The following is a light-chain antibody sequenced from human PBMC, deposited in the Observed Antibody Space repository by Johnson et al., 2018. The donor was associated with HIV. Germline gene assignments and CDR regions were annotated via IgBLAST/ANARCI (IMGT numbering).Light chain of an antibody. CDR3: GTWDSSLSAGFYV. J-gene: IGLJ1*01. V-gene: IGLV1-51*02. CDR1: SSNIGNND. Sequence: QSVLTQPPSVSAAPGQKVTISCSGSSSNIGNNDVSWYQQLPGTAPKLLIYENNKRPSGIPDRFSGSKSGTSATLGITGLQTGDEADYYCGTWDSSLSAGFYVFGTGTKVTVL. CDR2: ENN.